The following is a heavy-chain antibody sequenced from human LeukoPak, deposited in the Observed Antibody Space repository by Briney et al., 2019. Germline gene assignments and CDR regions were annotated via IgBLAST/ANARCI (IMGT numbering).Heavy chain of an antibody. Sequence: SETLSLTCTVSGGSISSYYWSWIRQPAGEVLEWIGRLHTSGSTHYNPSLKSRVTMSVDTSKNQFSLKLSSVTAADTAVYYCARGRVSSSTWYSTYYYFFYMDFWGKGTTVTVSS. CDR2: LHTSGST. CDR1: GGSISSYY. CDR3: ARGRVSSSTWYSTYYYFFYMDF. V-gene: IGHV4-4*07. D-gene: IGHD4-11*01. J-gene: IGHJ6*03.